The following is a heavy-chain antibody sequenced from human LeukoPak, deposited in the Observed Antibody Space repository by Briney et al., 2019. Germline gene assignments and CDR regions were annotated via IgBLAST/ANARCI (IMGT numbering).Heavy chain of an antibody. CDR1: GGSFSGYY. D-gene: IGHD3-22*01. CDR2: INHSGST. Sequence: SETLSLTCAVYGGSFSGYYWSWIRQPPGKGLGWIGEINHSGSTNYNPSLKSRVTISVDTSKNQFSLKLSSVTAADTAVYYCARGVGYYYDSSGYSPSVYYYYYYMDVWGKGTTVTVSS. CDR3: ARGVGYYYDSSGYSPSVYYYYYYMDV. J-gene: IGHJ6*03. V-gene: IGHV4-34*01.